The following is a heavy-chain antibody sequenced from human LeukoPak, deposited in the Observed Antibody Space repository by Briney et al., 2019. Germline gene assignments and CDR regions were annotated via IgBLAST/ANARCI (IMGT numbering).Heavy chain of an antibody. CDR2: IYTSGST. D-gene: IGHD4-23*01. V-gene: IGHV4-61*02. J-gene: IGHJ4*02. CDR1: GGSISSGSYY. Sequence: SETLSLTCTVSGGSISSGSYYWSWIRQPAGEGLEWIGRIYTSGSTNYNPSLKSRVTISVDTSKNQFSLKLSSVTAADTAVYYCARDRSYGGADYWGQGTLVTVSS. CDR3: ARDRSYGGADY.